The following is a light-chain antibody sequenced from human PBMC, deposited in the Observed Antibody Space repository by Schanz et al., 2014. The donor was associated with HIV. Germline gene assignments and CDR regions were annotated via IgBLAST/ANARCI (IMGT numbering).Light chain of an antibody. CDR2: EVT. CDR3: NLYAGNDFLL. J-gene: IGLJ2*01. V-gene: IGLV2-8*01. Sequence: QSALTQPPSASGSPGQSVTISCTGTSSDVGAYNYVSWYQQHPGKAPKLMIYEVTKRSSGVPDRFSGSKSGNTASLTVSGLQAEDEADYYCNLYAGNDFLLFGGGTKLTVL. CDR1: SSDVGAYNY.